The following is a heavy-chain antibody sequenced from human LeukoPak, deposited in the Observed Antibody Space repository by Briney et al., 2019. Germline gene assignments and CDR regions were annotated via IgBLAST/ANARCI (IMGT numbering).Heavy chain of an antibody. D-gene: IGHD6-13*01. V-gene: IGHV3-21*04. CDR2: ISSSSSNM. Sequence: GGSLRLSCAASGFTFSISTMNWVRQAPGKGLEWVSSISSSSSNMHYADSVKGRLTISRDNAKNTLYLQMNSLRAEDTAVYYCARDRSSWGVWGQGTLVTISS. CDR1: GFTFSIST. J-gene: IGHJ4*02. CDR3: ARDRSSWGV.